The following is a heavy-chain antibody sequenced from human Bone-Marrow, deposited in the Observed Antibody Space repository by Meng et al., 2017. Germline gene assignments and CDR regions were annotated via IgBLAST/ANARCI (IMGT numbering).Heavy chain of an antibody. Sequence: GESLKISCAASGFTFSSYGMHWVRQAPGKGLEWVAVIWYDGSNKYYADSVKGRFTISRDNSKNTLYLQMNSRRAEDTAVYYCARITNSNPGGSYWGQGTLVTVSS. CDR2: IWYDGSNK. V-gene: IGHV3-33*01. CDR3: ARITNSNPGGSY. D-gene: IGHD2/OR15-2a*01. CDR1: GFTFSSYG. J-gene: IGHJ4*02.